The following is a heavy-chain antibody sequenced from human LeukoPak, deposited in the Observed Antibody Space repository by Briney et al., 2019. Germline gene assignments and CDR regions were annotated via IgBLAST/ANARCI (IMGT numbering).Heavy chain of an antibody. D-gene: IGHD1-1*01. Sequence: PSETLSLTCTVSGGAISRYFWSWIRQPPGKGLEWIGYIYYSGSTNYNPSLKSRVTISVDTSKNQFSLKLSSVTAADTAVYYCARQRYNWNPWGQGTLVTVSS. CDR3: ARQRYNWNP. CDR2: IYYSGST. CDR1: GGAISRYF. J-gene: IGHJ5*02. V-gene: IGHV4-59*08.